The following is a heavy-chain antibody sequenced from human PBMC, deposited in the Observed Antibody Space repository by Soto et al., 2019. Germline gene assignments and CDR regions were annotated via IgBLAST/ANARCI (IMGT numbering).Heavy chain of an antibody. D-gene: IGHD3-10*01. J-gene: IGHJ3*02. CDR3: ACDPPPYGSGGGFDI. Sequence: GESLKISCKGSGYSFTSYWIGWVRQMPGKGLEWMGIIYPGDSDTRYSPSFQGQVTISADKSISTAYLQWSNLKASDTAMYYCACDPPPYGSGGGFDIRGQGTSVPVSS. CDR2: IYPGDSDT. CDR1: GYSFTSYW. V-gene: IGHV5-51*01.